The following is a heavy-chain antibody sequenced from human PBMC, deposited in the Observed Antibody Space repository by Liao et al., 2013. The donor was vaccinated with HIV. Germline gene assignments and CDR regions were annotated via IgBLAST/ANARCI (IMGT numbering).Heavy chain of an antibody. CDR1: GVSIDSGRYF. V-gene: IGHV4-61*02. Sequence: QVRLEQWGAGLLKPSQTLSLTCTVSGVSIDSGRYFWSWIRQPAGKGLEWIGRIYTSGSTNYNPSLKSRVTMSVDTSKNQFSLKLSSVTAADTAVYYCAGGDQGYFDYWGQGPLVTVSS. J-gene: IGHJ4*02. CDR3: AGGDQGYFDY. CDR2: IYTSGST.